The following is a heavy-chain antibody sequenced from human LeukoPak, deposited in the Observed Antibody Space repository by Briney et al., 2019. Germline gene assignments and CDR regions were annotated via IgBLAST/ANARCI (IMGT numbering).Heavy chain of an antibody. CDR1: GLNFSTYG. CDR3: AKEQLRLGELSLFWVLDY. V-gene: IGHV3-30*02. J-gene: IGHJ4*02. CDR2: IRFDGSKK. D-gene: IGHD3-16*02. Sequence: GGSLRLSCAASGLNFSTYGMHWVRQAPGKGLEWVAYIRFDGSKKYDADSVKGRFTISRDNSKSTLFLQMNNLRAEDTAVYYCAKEQLRLGELSLFWVLDYWGQGTLVSVSS.